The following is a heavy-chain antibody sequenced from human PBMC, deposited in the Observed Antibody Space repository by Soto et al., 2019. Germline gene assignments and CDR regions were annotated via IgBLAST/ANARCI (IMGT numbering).Heavy chain of an antibody. V-gene: IGHV5-10-1*01. D-gene: IGHD4-4*01. CDR1: GYSFTSYW. CDR3: ARDYSNSTSPPYYYYGMDV. J-gene: IGHJ6*02. CDR2: IDPSDSYT. Sequence: PGASLKISCKGSGYSFTSYWSSWVRQMPGKGLEWMGRIDPSDSYTNYSPAFQGHVTISADKSISTAYLQWSSLKASDTAMYYCARDYSNSTSPPYYYYGMDVWGQGTTVTVSS.